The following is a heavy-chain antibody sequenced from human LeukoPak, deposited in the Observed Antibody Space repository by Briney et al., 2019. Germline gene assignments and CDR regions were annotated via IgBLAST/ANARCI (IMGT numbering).Heavy chain of an antibody. CDR3: ARDVRPDY. V-gene: IGHV3-7*04. CDR2: IKQDGTEK. J-gene: IGHJ4*02. CDR1: GFTFSSYW. D-gene: IGHD6-6*01. Sequence: GGSLRLSCAASGFTFSSYWMSWVRQAPGEGLEWVANIKQDGTEKYYMDSVKGRFSISRDNAKNSLYLQMNALRAEGTAVYYCARDVRPDYWGQGTLVTVST.